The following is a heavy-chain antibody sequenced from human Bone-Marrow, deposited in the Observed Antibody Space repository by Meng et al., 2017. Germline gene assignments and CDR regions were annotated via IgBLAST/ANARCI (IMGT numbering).Heavy chain of an antibody. CDR3: AKGAEEFDY. J-gene: IGHJ4*02. CDR2: VSGSGGIR. V-gene: IGHV3-23*04. CDR1: GFTFSSYA. Sequence: VQLVESGGGVVQPGRSLRLSCAASGFTFSSYAMSWVRQAPGKGLEWVSAVSGSGGIRYYADPVKGRFTISRDNSKNTLYLQMNSLRAEDTAVYYCAKGAEEFDYWGQGTLVTVSS.